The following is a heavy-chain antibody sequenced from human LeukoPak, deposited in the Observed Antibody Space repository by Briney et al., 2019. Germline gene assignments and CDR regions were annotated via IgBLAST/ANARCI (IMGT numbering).Heavy chain of an antibody. J-gene: IGHJ4*02. V-gene: IGHV3-74*01. D-gene: IGHD3-22*01. CDR1: GFTFSTYW. CDR3: ARYYYDSSRGAY. Sequence: GGSLRLSCAASGFTFSTYWMHWVRQAPGKGLVWVSRIKSDGSSSSYADSVKGRFTISRDNARNTLFLQMNSLRAEDTAVYYCARYYYDSSRGAYWGQGTLVTVSS. CDR2: IKSDGSSS.